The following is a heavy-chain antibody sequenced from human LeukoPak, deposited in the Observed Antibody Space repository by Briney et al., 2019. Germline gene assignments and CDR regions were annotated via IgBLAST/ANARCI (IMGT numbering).Heavy chain of an antibody. CDR2: ISSSGSTI. Sequence: GGSLRLSCAASGFTFSDYYMSWIRQAPGKGLEWVSYISSSGSTIYYADSVKGRFTISRDNAKNSLYLQMNSLRAEDTAVYYCASSEWELSTPTFDYWGQGTLVTVSS. V-gene: IGHV3-11*01. CDR1: GFTFSDYY. J-gene: IGHJ4*02. CDR3: ASSEWELSTPTFDY. D-gene: IGHD1-26*01.